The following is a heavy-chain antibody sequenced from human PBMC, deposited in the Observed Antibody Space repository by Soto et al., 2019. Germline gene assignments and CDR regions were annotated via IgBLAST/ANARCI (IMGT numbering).Heavy chain of an antibody. J-gene: IGHJ6*02. CDR3: ARGAMVRGVNYYYGMDV. CDR2: IIPIFGTA. Sequence: KVSCKASGGTFSSYAISWVRQAPGQGLEWMGGIIPIFGTANYAQKFQGRVTITADESTSTAYMELSSLRSEDTAVYYCARGAMVRGVNYYYGMDVWGQGTTVTVS. CDR1: GGTFSSYA. D-gene: IGHD3-10*01. V-gene: IGHV1-69*01.